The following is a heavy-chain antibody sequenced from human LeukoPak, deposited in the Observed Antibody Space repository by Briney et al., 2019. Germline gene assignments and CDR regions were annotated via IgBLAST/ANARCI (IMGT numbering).Heavy chain of an antibody. D-gene: IGHD3-22*01. CDR3: AREWFDFDY. CDR1: GFTFSNHA. J-gene: IGHJ4*02. CDR2: ITGSGSST. V-gene: IGHV3-23*01. Sequence: PGGSLRLSCAASGFTFSNHAMTWVRQAPGKGLEWVSEITGSGSSTYYADSVKGRFTISRDNSKNTMFLQMNSVRAEDTATYYCAREWFDFDYWGQGILVTVYS.